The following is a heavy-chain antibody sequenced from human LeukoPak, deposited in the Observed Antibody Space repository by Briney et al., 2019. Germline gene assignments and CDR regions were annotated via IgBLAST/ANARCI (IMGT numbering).Heavy chain of an antibody. CDR3: ARAAAGRYYMDV. J-gene: IGHJ6*03. CDR2: IYYSGST. CDR1: GGSISSYY. V-gene: IGHV4-59*01. Sequence: PSETLSLTCTVSGGSISSYYWSWIRQPPGKGLEWIGYIYYSGSTNYNPSLKSRVTISVDTSKNQFSLKLSSVTAVDTAVYYCARAAAGRYYMDVWGRGTTVTVSS. D-gene: IGHD6-13*01.